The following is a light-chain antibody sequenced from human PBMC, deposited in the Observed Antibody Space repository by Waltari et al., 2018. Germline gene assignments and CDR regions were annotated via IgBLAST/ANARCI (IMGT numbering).Light chain of an antibody. J-gene: IGLJ1*01. V-gene: IGLV7-46*01. CDR1: TGAVPLGHS. CDR2: DTY. Sequence: QAAVTPAPSLTVSPGGTVTPPCGPSTGAVPLGHSPSWFQQKPGQAPRTLIYDTYNKHPWTPARFSGSLLGGKAALTLSGAQPEDEAEYYCSLSNSGALYVFGTGTRVTVL. CDR3: SLSNSGALYV.